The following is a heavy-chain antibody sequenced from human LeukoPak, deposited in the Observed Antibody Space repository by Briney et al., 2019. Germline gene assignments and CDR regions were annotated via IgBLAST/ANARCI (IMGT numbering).Heavy chain of an antibody. CDR3: AKSKRDRHIVVAGLNY. D-gene: IGHD6-13*01. J-gene: IGHJ4*02. V-gene: IGHV3-9*01. CDR1: GFSFDDYA. Sequence: QTGGSLRLSCAASGFSFDDYAKHWVRQAPGKGLEWVSGISWNSGSIGYADSVKGRFTISRDNAKNSLYLQMNSLRAEDTALYYCAKSKRDRHIVVAGLNYWGQGTLVTVSS. CDR2: ISWNSGSI.